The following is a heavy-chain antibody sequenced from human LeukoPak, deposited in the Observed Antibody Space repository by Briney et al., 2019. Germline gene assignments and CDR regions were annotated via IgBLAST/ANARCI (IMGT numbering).Heavy chain of an antibody. CDR2: FDPEDGET. J-gene: IGHJ4*02. V-gene: IGHV1-24*01. CDR3: ATPRGGNGVDYFDY. CDR1: GYTLTELS. D-gene: IGHD4-23*01. Sequence: ASVKVSCKVSGYTLTELSMHWVRQAPGKGLEWMGGFDPEDGETIYAQKFQGRVTMTEDTSTDTAYMELSSLRSEDTAVYYRATPRGGNGVDYFDYWGQGTLSPSPQ.